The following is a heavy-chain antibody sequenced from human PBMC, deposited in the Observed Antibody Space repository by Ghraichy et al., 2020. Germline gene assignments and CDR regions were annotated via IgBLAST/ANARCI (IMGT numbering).Heavy chain of an antibody. Sequence: LSLTCAASGFTFSSYAMSWVRQAPGKGLEWVSAISGSGGSTYDADSVKGRFTISRDNSKNTLYLQMNSLRAEDTAVYYCAICRDGYNYVDYWDQGTLVTVSS. CDR3: AICRDGYNYVDY. CDR2: ISGSGGST. CDR1: GFTFSSYA. V-gene: IGHV3-23*01. D-gene: IGHD5-24*01. J-gene: IGHJ4*02.